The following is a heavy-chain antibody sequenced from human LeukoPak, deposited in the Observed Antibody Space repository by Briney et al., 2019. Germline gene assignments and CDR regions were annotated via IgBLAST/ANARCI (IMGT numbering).Heavy chain of an antibody. D-gene: IGHD4-17*01. V-gene: IGHV3-7*01. CDR3: AKITVTTGFDY. J-gene: IGHJ4*02. CDR1: GFTFSDAW. Sequence: GGSLRLSCADSGFTFSDAWMSWVRQAPGKGLEWMANIKQDGSEKYYVDSVKGRFTISRDNAKNSLYLQMNSLRAEDTAVYYCAKITVTTGFDYWGQGTLVTVSS. CDR2: IKQDGSEK.